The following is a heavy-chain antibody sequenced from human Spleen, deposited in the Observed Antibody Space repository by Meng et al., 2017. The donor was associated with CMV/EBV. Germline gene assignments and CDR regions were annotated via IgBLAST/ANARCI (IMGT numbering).Heavy chain of an antibody. J-gene: IGHJ4*02. V-gene: IGHV3-23*01. D-gene: IGHD1-26*01. CDR2: ISGTGGRT. CDR3: ARHVYYRFDY. Sequence: GGSLRLSCVASGFTFRNYALTWVRQAPGKGLDWVSGISGTGGRTYYADSVKGRFAISRDNSKNTVYLQMNSLRPDDTAVYFCARHVYYRFDYWGQGTLVTVSS. CDR1: GFTFRNYA.